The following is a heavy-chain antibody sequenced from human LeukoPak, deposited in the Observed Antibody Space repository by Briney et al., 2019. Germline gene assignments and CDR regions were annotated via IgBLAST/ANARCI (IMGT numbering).Heavy chain of an antibody. CDR1: GYTFTSYG. CDR2: ISAYNGNT. Sequence: ASVKVSCKASGYTFTSYGISWVRQAPGQGLEWMGWISAYNGNTNYAQKLQGRVTMTTDTSTSTAYMELRSLRSDDTAVYYCARSGYNSNPLGWFDPWGQGTLVTVSS. D-gene: IGHD1-14*01. J-gene: IGHJ5*02. V-gene: IGHV1-18*01. CDR3: ARSGYNSNPLGWFDP.